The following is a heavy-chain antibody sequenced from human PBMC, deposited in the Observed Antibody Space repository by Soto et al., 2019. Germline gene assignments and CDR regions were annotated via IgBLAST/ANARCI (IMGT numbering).Heavy chain of an antibody. CDR3: ARGLWGRYYYGMDV. J-gene: IGHJ6*02. Sequence: PSETLSLTCAVYGGPFSGYYWSWIRQPPGKGLEWIGEINHSGSTNYNPSLKSRVTISVDTSKNQFSLKLSSVTAADTAVYYCARGLWGRYYYGMDVWGQGTTVTVSS. CDR2: INHSGST. D-gene: IGHD3-16*01. CDR1: GGPFSGYY. V-gene: IGHV4-34*01.